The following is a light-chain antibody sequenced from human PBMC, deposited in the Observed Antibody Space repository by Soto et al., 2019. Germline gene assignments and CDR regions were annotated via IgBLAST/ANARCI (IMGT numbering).Light chain of an antibody. CDR2: AAS. CDR1: QRVSSH. J-gene: IGKJ1*01. Sequence: ETVMTQSPVTLSVSPGDTATLSCRASQRVSSHLAWYQQKPGQAPRLLIYAASTRATGIPVRFSGSGSETEFTLTIRSLQSDDAALYYCNQYKNWPWTLGQGTKADIK. V-gene: IGKV3-15*01. CDR3: NQYKNWPWT.